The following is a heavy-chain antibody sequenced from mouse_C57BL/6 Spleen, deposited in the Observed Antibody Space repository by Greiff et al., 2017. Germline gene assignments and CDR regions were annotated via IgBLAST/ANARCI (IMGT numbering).Heavy chain of an antibody. Sequence: VQLQQPGAELVMPGASVKLSCKASGYTFTSYWMHWVKQRPGQGLEWIGEIDPSGSYTNYNQKFEGKSTLTVDKSSSTAYMQLSSLTSEDSAVYYCARSDYYGSSYGYFDVWGTGTTVTVSS. D-gene: IGHD1-1*01. J-gene: IGHJ1*03. V-gene: IGHV1-69*01. CDR2: IDPSGSYT. CDR1: GYTFTSYW. CDR3: ARSDYYGSSYGYFDV.